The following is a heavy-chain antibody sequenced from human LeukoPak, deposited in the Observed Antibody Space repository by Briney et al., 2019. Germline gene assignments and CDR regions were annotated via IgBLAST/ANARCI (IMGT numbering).Heavy chain of an antibody. CDR1: GGSISSYY. CDR2: IYTSGST. CDR3: AAQLRLFSLGY. J-gene: IGHJ4*02. D-gene: IGHD2-2*01. Sequence: SETLSLTCTVSGGSISSYYWSWIRQPAGKGLEWIGRIYTSGSTNYNPSLKSRVTMSVDTSKNQFSLKLSSVTAADTAVYYCAAQLRLFSLGYWGQETLVTVSS. V-gene: IGHV4-4*07.